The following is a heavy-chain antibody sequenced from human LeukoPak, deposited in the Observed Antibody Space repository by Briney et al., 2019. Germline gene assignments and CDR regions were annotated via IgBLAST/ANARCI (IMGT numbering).Heavy chain of an antibody. CDR1: GFNFSSYG. J-gene: IGHJ3*02. CDR2: ISCDGRNE. CDR3: AKDLPPKWELPFDAFDI. Sequence: GGSLRLSCAASGFNFSSYGMHWVRQAPGKGLEWVAVISCDGRNEYYADSLKGRFTISRDNSKNTLYLQMNSLRAEDTAVYYCAKDLPPKWELPFDAFDIWGQGTMVTVSS. D-gene: IGHD1-26*01. V-gene: IGHV3-30*18.